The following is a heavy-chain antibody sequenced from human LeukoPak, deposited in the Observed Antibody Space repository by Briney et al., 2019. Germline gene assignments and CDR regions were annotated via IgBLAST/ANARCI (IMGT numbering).Heavy chain of an antibody. CDR2: TYYRSTWYN. CDR1: GDSFSSNSVT. D-gene: IGHD2-2*01. J-gene: IGHJ5*02. V-gene: IGHV6-1*01. CDR3: ARRLTQYDCFDP. Sequence: SQTLSLTCAISGDSFSSNSVTWNWIRQSPSRGLEWLGRTYYRSTWYNDYAVSVRGRITVNPDTSKNQFSLHLNSVTPEDTAVYYCARRLTQYDCFDPWGQGILVTVST.